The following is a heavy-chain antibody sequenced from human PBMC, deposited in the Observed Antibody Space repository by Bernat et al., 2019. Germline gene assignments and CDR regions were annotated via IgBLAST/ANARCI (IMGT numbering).Heavy chain of an antibody. Sequence: QVTLRESGPALVKPTQTLTLTCTFSGFSLSTSGMCVSWIRQPPGKALEWLARIDWDDDKYYSTSLKTRLTISKDTSKNQVVLTMTNMDPVDTATYYCARMGTTVTMFGGMDVWGQGTTVTVSS. CDR2: IDWDDDK. J-gene: IGHJ6*02. CDR1: GFSLSTSGMC. CDR3: ARMGTTVTMFGGMDV. V-gene: IGHV2-70*15. D-gene: IGHD4-17*01.